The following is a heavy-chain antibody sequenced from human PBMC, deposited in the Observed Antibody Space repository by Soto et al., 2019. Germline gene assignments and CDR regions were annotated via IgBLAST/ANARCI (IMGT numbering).Heavy chain of an antibody. D-gene: IGHD3-10*01. CDR2: IYSGGST. CDR3: ARHITMGPLLVY. Sequence: EVHLVESGGGLIQPGGSLRLSCAASGFTVSSNYMSWVRQAPGKGLGWVSVIYSGGSTYYADSVKGRFTISRDNSKNTLYLQMNSLRAEDTAVYYCARHITMGPLLVYWGQGTLVTVSS. V-gene: IGHV3-53*01. CDR1: GFTVSSNY. J-gene: IGHJ4*02.